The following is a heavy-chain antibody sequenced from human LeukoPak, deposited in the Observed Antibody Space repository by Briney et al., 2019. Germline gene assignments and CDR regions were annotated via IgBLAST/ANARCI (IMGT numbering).Heavy chain of an antibody. V-gene: IGHV4-59*01. J-gene: IGHJ4*02. D-gene: IGHD3-3*01. Sequence: PSETLSLTCAVYGGSFSGYYWSWIRQPPGKGLEWIGYIYYSGSTNYNPSLKSRVTISVDTSKNQFSLKLSSVTAADTAVYYCARGDFWSGSNFDYWGQGTLVTVSS. CDR1: GGSFSGYY. CDR3: ARGDFWSGSNFDY. CDR2: IYYSGST.